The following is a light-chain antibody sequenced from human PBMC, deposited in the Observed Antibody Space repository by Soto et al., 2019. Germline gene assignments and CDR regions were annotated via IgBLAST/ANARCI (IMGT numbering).Light chain of an antibody. V-gene: IGLV8-61*01. J-gene: IGLJ3*02. CDR3: VLYMGSDSWV. CDR2: STN. CDR1: SGSVSTSHY. Sequence: QAVVTQEPSFSVSPGGTVTLTCGLNSGSVSTSHYPSWHQQTPGQAPRTLIYSTNTRSSGVPDRFSGSILGNKAALTITGAQADDESDYYCVLYMGSDSWVFCGGTKVTVL.